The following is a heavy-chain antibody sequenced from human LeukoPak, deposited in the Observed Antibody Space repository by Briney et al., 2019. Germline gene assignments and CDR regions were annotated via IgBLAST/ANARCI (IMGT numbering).Heavy chain of an antibody. CDR3: ARDLDYYDSSGYFDY. J-gene: IGHJ4*02. V-gene: IGHV7-4-1*02. CDR1: GYTFTSYA. CDR2: INTNTGNP. Sequence: ASVTVSCMASGYTFTSYAMNWVRQAPGQGLEWMGWINTNTGNPTYAQGFTGRFVFSLDTSVSTAYLQISSLKAEDTAVYYCARDLDYYDSSGYFDYWGQGTLVTVSS. D-gene: IGHD3-22*01.